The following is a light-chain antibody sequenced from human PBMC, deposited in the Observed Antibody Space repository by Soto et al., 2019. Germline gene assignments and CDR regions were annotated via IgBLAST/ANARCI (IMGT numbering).Light chain of an antibody. Sequence: DIQMTQSPTSLSASVGDRVTITCRASQGIRNFVAWYQQKPGKAPKLLIYAASTLQSGVPSRFSGSGSGTDFTLTITSLQPDDVATYSCENYSSVPVFGPGTKVEIK. CDR2: AAS. CDR3: ENYSSVPV. V-gene: IGKV1-27*01. CDR1: QGIRNF. J-gene: IGKJ3*01.